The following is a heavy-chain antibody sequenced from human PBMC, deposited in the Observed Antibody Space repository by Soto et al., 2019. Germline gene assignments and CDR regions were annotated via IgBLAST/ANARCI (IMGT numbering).Heavy chain of an antibody. J-gene: IGHJ3*02. CDR1: GGSISSSSYY. CDR2: IYYSGST. Sequence: SETLSLTCTVSGGSISSSSYYWGWIRQPPGKGLEWIGSIYYSGSTYYNPSLKSRVTISVDTSKNQFSLKLSSVTAADTAVYYCARGESWLQLDAFDIWGQGTMVTVSS. D-gene: IGHD5-12*01. CDR3: ARGESWLQLDAFDI. V-gene: IGHV4-39*01.